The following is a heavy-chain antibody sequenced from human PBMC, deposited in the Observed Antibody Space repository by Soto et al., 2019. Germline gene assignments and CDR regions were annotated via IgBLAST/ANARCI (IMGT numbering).Heavy chain of an antibody. V-gene: IGHV1-18*01. CDR2: ISAYNGNT. Sequence: ASVKVSCKASGYTFTSYGISWVRQAPGQGLEWMGWISAYNGNTNYAQKLQGRVTMTTDTSTSTAYMELRSLRSDDTAVYYCAREGGGSWYDYYYYYMDVWGKGTTVTVPS. J-gene: IGHJ6*03. D-gene: IGHD6-13*01. CDR1: GYTFTSYG. CDR3: AREGGGSWYDYYYYYMDV.